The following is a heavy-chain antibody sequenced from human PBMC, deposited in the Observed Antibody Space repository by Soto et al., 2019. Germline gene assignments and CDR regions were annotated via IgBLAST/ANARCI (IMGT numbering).Heavy chain of an antibody. CDR3: AREDVDTGL. CDR2: ISAYNGNT. Sequence: ASVKVSCKTSGYTFRTCGITWVRQAPGQGLEWMGWISAYNGNTNYAQKLQGRVTLTTDTSTSTAYMELRSLTSDDTAVYFCAREDVDTGLWGQGTLVTVSS. J-gene: IGHJ4*02. CDR1: GYTFRTCG. V-gene: IGHV1-18*01. D-gene: IGHD5-18*01.